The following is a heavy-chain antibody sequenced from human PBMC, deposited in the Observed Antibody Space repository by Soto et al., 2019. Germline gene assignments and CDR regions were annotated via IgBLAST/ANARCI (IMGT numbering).Heavy chain of an antibody. CDR1: GGTFSSYA. CDR2: IIPIFGTA. Sequence: GASVKVSCKASGGTFSSYAISWVRQAPGQGLEWMGGIIPIFGTANYAQKFQGRVTITADESTSTAYMELSSLRSEDTAVYYCARIDRKVTTFQHWGQGTLVTVSS. J-gene: IGHJ1*01. V-gene: IGHV1-69*13. D-gene: IGHD4-17*01. CDR3: ARIDRKVTTFQH.